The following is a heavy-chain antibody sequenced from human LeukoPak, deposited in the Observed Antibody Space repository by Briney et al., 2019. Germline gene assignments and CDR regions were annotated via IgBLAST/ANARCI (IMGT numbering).Heavy chain of an antibody. CDR2: ISGSDNRT. J-gene: IGHJ4*02. V-gene: IGHV3-23*01. Sequence: GGSLRLSCAASGFTFSTYALSWVRQAPGKGLEGGSSISGSDNRTYYADSVKGRFTISRDNSKNSMYLQTHSLRAEDTAIYYCAKPSRDFDSSGYSHFDYWGQGTLVTVSS. CDR1: GFTFSTYA. D-gene: IGHD3-22*01. CDR3: AKPSRDFDSSGYSHFDY.